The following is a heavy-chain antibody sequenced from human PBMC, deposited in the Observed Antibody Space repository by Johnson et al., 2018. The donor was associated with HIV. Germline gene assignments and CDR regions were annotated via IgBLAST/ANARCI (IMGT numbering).Heavy chain of an antibody. CDR1: GFTFSSYG. CDR2: IWYDGSNK. V-gene: IGHV3-33*06. Sequence: QMLLVESGGGLVQPGGSLRLSCAASGFTFSSYGMHWVRQAPGKGLEWVAVIWYDGSNKYYADSVKGRFTISRDNSKNTLYLQMNSLRADDTAVYYCAKSDVVVIPEGAFDIWGQGTMVTVSS. CDR3: AKSDVVVIPEGAFDI. J-gene: IGHJ3*02. D-gene: IGHD2-21*01.